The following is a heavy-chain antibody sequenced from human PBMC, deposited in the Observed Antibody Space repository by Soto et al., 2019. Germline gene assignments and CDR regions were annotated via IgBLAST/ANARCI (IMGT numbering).Heavy chain of an antibody. CDR2: IYYSGST. V-gene: IGHV4-39*01. CDR3: ARQQEGYSYGSLRGVIITQSDYYGMDV. CDR1: GGSISSSSYY. D-gene: IGHD3-10*01. J-gene: IGHJ6*02. Sequence: SETLSLTCTVSGGSISSSSYYWGWIRQPPGKGLEWIGSIYYSGSTYYNPSLKSRVTISVDTSKNQFSLKLSSVTAADTAVYYCARQQEGYSYGSLRGVIITQSDYYGMDVWGQGTTVTVSS.